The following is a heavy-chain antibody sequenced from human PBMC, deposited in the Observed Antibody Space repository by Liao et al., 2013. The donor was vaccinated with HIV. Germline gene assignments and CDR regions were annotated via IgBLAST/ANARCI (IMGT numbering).Heavy chain of an antibody. V-gene: IGHV4-4*07. CDR1: GGSINNYY. CDR2: MFNSGTT. Sequence: QVQLQESGPGLVKPSETLSLTCNVSGGSINNYYWGWIRQPAGKGLEWIGRMFNSGTTNYNPSFKSRVTISVDTSKNQFSLNLNSVTAADTAVYYCASELSITMVRGAKSLFDYWGQGTLVTVSS. CDR3: ASELSITMVRGAKSLFDY. J-gene: IGHJ4*02. D-gene: IGHD3-10*01.